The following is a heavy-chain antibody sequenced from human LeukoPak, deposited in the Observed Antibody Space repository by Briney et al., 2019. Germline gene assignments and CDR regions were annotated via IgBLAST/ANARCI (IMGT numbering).Heavy chain of an antibody. V-gene: IGHV3-7*04. D-gene: IGHD6-13*01. CDR1: GFIFSNYW. CDR3: VRGDSRDF. Sequence: GGSLRLSCAASGFIFSNYWMTWVRQAPGKGPEWVANIKQDGSERDYVDSVKGRFTISRDNAKNSLYLQMNSLRADDSAVYYCVRGDSRDFWGQGTLVTVSS. CDR2: IKQDGSER. J-gene: IGHJ4*02.